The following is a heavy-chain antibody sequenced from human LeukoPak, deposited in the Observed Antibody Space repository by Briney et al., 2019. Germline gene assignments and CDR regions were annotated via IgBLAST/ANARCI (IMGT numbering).Heavy chain of an antibody. J-gene: IGHJ6*04. D-gene: IGHD3-22*01. CDR2: INPNSGGT. V-gene: IGHV1-2*06. Sequence: GASVKVSCKASGYTFTGYYMHWVRQAPGQGLEWMGRINPNSGGTNYAQKFQGRVTMTRDTSISTAYMELSRLRSDDTAVYYCAREVGYDSSGQGPDVWGKGTTVTVSS. CDR3: AREVGYDSSGQGPDV. CDR1: GYTFTGYY.